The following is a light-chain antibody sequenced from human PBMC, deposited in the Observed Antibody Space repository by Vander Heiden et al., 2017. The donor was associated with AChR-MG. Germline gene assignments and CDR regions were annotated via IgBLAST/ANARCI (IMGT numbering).Light chain of an antibody. CDR1: QGISNY. J-gene: IGKJ4*01. CDR2: AAS. Sequence: DIQMTQSPSSLSASVGDRVTLTCRASQGISNYLAWYQQKPGQGPKLLIYAASTLQSGVPSRFSGSGYGTDFTLTISSLQPEDVAPYYCQKNNNPLTLTFGGGTKVDIK. CDR3: QKNNNPLTLT. V-gene: IGKV1-27*01.